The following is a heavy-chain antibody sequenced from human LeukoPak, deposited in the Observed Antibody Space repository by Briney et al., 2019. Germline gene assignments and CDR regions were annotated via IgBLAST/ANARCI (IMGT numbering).Heavy chain of an antibody. CDR3: ANVGRSNFDY. CDR1: GFTFSSYE. V-gene: IGHV3-48*03. CDR2: ISSSGSNI. D-gene: IGHD6-13*01. J-gene: IGHJ4*02. Sequence: GGSLRLSCAASGFTFSSYEMNWVRQAPGKGLDWVSYISSSGSNIYYADSVKGRFTISRDNAKNSLYLQMNSLRAEDTAVYYCANVGRSNFDYWGQGTLVTVSS.